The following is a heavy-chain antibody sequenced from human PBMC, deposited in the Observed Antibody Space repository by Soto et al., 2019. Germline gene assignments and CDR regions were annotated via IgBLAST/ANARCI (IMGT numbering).Heavy chain of an antibody. V-gene: IGHV3-11*06. D-gene: IGHD3-10*01. CDR1: GLTFTDHY. CDR3: ARYSTGSGIDYGMDV. CDR2: ISIDSIYI. Sequence: QVQLVESGGGLVKPGGSLRLSCAASGLTFTDHYMTWIRQAPGRGREWVSFISIDSIYINSADSVKGGFTISRDNAKKLLYLQMSILRFEDTAVYYCARYSTGSGIDYGMDVWGQGTTVAVSS. J-gene: IGHJ6*02.